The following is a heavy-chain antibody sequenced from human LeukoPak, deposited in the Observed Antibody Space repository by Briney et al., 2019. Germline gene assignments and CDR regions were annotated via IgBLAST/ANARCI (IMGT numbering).Heavy chain of an antibody. V-gene: IGHV3-7*03. CDR2: IKQAGTEK. CDR3: ARDGPEDGFYFDY. Sequence: QPGGSLRLSCAASGFTFSSYWMTWVRQAPGKGLEWVANIKQAGTEKYYVDSVKGRFTISRDNAKNSLFLQMNSLRAEDTAVYFCARDGPEDGFYFDYWGQGTLVTVSS. J-gene: IGHJ4*02. CDR1: GFTFSSYW.